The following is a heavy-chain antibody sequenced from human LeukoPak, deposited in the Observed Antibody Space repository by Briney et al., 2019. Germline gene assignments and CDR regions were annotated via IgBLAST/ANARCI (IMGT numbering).Heavy chain of an antibody. Sequence: PSETLSLTCTVSGGSITSADYVWSWIRQPPGKGLEWIGYIYYSGSTYYNPSLKSRVTISVDTSKNHFSLKLSSLTAADTAVYHCATEKYNYGDSSPFEYWGQGTLVTVSS. CDR2: IYYSGST. V-gene: IGHV4-30-4*01. CDR1: GGSITSADYV. D-gene: IGHD4-17*01. J-gene: IGHJ4*02. CDR3: ATEKYNYGDSSPFEY.